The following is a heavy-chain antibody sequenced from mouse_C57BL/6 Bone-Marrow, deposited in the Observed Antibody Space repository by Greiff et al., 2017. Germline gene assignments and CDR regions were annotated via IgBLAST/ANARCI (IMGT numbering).Heavy chain of an antibody. D-gene: IGHD1-1*01. V-gene: IGHV14-2*01. CDR1: GFNIKDYY. Sequence: VQLQQSGAELVKPGASVKLSCTASGFNIKDYYIHWVKQRPEQGLEWIGRIDPEDGETKYAAKFQDKATITADTSSNTAYLQLSSLTSEDTAVYYCTRSLIDCCTNYWGKGTTLTVSS. CDR3: TRSLIDCCTNY. CDR2: IDPEDGET. J-gene: IGHJ2*01.